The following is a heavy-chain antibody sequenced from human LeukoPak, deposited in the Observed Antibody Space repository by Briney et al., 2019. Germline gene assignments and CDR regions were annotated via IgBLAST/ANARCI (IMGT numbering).Heavy chain of an antibody. D-gene: IGHD6-19*01. CDR3: ARAQGIAVAAPAY. CDR2: MNPNSGNT. Sequence: GASVKVSCKASGYTLTSYDINWVRQATGQGLEWMGWMNPNSGNTGYAQKFQGRVTMTRNTSISTAYMELSSLRSEDTAVYYCARAQGIAVAAPAYWGQGTLVTVSS. V-gene: IGHV1-8*01. CDR1: GYTLTSYD. J-gene: IGHJ4*02.